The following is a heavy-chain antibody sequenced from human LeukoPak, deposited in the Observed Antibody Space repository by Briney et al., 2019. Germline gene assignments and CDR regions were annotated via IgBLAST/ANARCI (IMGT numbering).Heavy chain of an antibody. CDR2: IIPIFGTA. Sequence: SVKVPCKASGGTFSSYAISWVRQAPGQGLEWMGGIIPIFGTANYAQKFQGRVTITADESTSTAYMELSSLRSEDTAVYYCARGSMTTVTTLVPNFDYWGQGTLVTVSS. D-gene: IGHD4-17*01. V-gene: IGHV1-69*13. CDR3: ARGSMTTVTTLVPNFDY. CDR1: GGTFSSYA. J-gene: IGHJ4*02.